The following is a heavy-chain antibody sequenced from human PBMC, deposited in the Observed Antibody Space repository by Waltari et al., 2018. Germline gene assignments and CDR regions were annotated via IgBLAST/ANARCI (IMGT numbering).Heavy chain of an antibody. CDR2: IIPIFGTA. Sequence: QVQLVQSGAEVKKPGSSVKVSCKASGGTFSSYAISWVRQAPGQGLEWMGGIIPIFGTANYAQKFQGRVTITADESTSTAYMELSSLRSEDTAVYYCASGSLGSSWYLPPYGYYGMDVWGQGTTVTVSS. CDR3: ASGSLGSSWYLPPYGYYGMDV. V-gene: IGHV1-69*13. D-gene: IGHD6-13*01. CDR1: GGTFSSYA. J-gene: IGHJ6*02.